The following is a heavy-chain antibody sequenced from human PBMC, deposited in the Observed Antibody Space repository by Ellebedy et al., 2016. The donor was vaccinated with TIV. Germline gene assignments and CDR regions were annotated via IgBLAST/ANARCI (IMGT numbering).Heavy chain of an antibody. D-gene: IGHD3-9*01. J-gene: IGHJ4*02. CDR1: GGSISSSRYY. Sequence: MPSETLSLTCTVSGGSISSSRYYWGWIRHPPGKGLEWIGSIYYSGITYYNPSLKSRFTISVDKSKNQFSLQLSSVPAADTAVYYCAPLGNCLEVDCYRPFWGQGTLVTVSS. CDR2: IYYSGIT. V-gene: IGHV4-39*07. CDR3: APLGNCLEVDCYRPF.